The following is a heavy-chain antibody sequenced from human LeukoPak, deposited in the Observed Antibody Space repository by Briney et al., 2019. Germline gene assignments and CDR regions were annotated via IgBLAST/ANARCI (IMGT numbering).Heavy chain of an antibody. CDR1: GDSISSHY. J-gene: IGHJ4*02. V-gene: IGHV4-59*11. Sequence: SCTVSGDSISSHYWSWIRQPPGKGLEWIGYISYSGRTNYNPSLKSRVTISGDTSKNQFSLNLSSVTAADTAVYYCARSVVVVPSTAFDSWGQGTLVTVSS. D-gene: IGHD2-2*01. CDR3: ARSVVVVPSTAFDS. CDR2: ISYSGRT.